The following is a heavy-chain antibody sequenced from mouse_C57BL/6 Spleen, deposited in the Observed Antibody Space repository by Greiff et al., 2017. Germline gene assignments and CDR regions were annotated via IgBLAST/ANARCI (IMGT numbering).Heavy chain of an antibody. J-gene: IGHJ1*03. CDR3: ARRDYYGSSYFWYFDV. CDR1: GYSFTDYN. CDR2: INPNYGTT. V-gene: IGHV1-39*01. D-gene: IGHD1-1*01. Sequence: EVKLQESGPELVKPGASVKISCKASGYSFTDYNMNWVKQSNGKSLEWIGVINPNYGTTSYNQKFKGKATLPVDQSSSTAYMQLNSLTSEDSAVYYCARRDYYGSSYFWYFDVWGTGTTVTVSS.